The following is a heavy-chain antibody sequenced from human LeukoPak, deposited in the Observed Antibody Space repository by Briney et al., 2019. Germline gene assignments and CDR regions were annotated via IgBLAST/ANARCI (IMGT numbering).Heavy chain of an antibody. D-gene: IGHD5-24*01. CDR3: AHRREKSYYDY. V-gene: IGHV2-5*01. CDR1: GFSLSTRGAG. Sequence: SGPTLVNPTQTLTLTCTCSGFSLSTRGAGVGWIRQPPGKPLEWLALIYWNDDKRYSPSLTSRLTSTKDTSKNQVVLTMTNMDPVDTATYYSAHRREKSYYDYWGQGTLVTVSS. J-gene: IGHJ4*02. CDR2: IYWNDDK.